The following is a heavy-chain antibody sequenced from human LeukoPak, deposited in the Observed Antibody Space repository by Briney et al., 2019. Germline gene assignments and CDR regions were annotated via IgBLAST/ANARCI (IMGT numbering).Heavy chain of an antibody. CDR2: INHSGST. Sequence: PSETLSLTCAVYGGSFSGYYWSWIRQPPGKGLEWIGEINHSGSTNYNPSLKSRVTISVDTSKNQFSLKLSSVTAADTAVYYCARSYCSGGSCFYYYYGMDVWAKGPRSPSP. D-gene: IGHD2-15*01. V-gene: IGHV4-34*01. J-gene: IGHJ6*02. CDR1: GGSFSGYY. CDR3: ARSYCSGGSCFYYYYGMDV.